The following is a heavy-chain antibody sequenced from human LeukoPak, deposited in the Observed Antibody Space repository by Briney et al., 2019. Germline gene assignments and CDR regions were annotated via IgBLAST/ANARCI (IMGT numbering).Heavy chain of an antibody. J-gene: IGHJ4*02. V-gene: IGHV3-48*01. Sequence: GGSLRLSCAASGFTFSSYSMNWVRQAPGKGLEWVSYLSSSSSVIYHADSVKGRFTISRDNAKNSLYLQMNSLRTEDTAVYYCVRDGSSWGNFDYWGQGTLVTVSS. CDR3: VRDGSSWGNFDY. D-gene: IGHD7-27*01. CDR1: GFTFSSYS. CDR2: LSSSSSVI.